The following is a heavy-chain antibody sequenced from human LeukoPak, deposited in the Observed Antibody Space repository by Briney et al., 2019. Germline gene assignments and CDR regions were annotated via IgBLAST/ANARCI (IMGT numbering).Heavy chain of an antibody. CDR1: GGSISSSSYY. D-gene: IGHD6-19*01. Sequence: SETLSLTCTVSGGSISSSSYYWCWIRQPPGKGLEWIGSIYYSGSTYYNPSLKSRVTISVDTSKNQFSLKLSSVTAADTAVYYCARGVAGTFSFQAFDIWGQGTMVTVSS. J-gene: IGHJ3*02. CDR3: ARGVAGTFSFQAFDI. V-gene: IGHV4-39*07. CDR2: IYYSGST.